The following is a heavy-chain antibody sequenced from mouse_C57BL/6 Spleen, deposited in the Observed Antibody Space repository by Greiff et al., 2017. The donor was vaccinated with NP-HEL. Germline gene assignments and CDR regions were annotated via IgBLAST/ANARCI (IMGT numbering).Heavy chain of an antibody. D-gene: IGHD1-2*01. CDR2: INYDGSST. Sequence: VKLMESEGGLVQPGSSMKLSCTASGFTFSDYYMAWVRQVPEKGLEWVANINYDGSSTYYLDSLKSRFIISRDNAKNILYLQMSSLKSEDTATYYCARFMPYAMDYWGQGTSVTVSS. J-gene: IGHJ4*01. CDR3: ARFMPYAMDY. V-gene: IGHV5-16*01. CDR1: GFTFSDYY.